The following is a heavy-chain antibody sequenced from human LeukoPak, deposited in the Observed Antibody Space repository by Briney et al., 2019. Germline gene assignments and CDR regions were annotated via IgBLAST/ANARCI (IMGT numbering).Heavy chain of an antibody. CDR1: GFTFSSYG. Sequence: HPGRSLRLSCAASGFTFSSYGMHWVRQAPGKGLEWVAVISYDGSNKYYADSVKGRFTISRDNSKNTLYLQMNSLRAEDTAVYYCAKSQTTVTSDDAFAIWGQGTMVTVSS. CDR2: ISYDGSNK. D-gene: IGHD4-17*01. CDR3: AKSQTTVTSDDAFAI. J-gene: IGHJ3*02. V-gene: IGHV3-30*18.